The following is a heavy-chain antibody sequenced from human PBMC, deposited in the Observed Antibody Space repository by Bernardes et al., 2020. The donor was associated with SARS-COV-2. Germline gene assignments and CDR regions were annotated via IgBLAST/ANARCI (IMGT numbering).Heavy chain of an antibody. V-gene: IGHV1-24*01. J-gene: IGHJ3*02. CDR3: ATDDPPCAVFGVVIYALHI. Sequence: ASAKVSCKVSGYTLTEFSMRWVRQAPGKGLEWLGGFDPEHGKTIYAQKFQGRVTMTEDTSTDTAYMELSSLRSEDTAVYYCATDDPPCAVFGVVIYALHIWGKGTMVTFSS. CDR1: GYTLTEFS. CDR2: FDPEHGKT. D-gene: IGHD3-3*01.